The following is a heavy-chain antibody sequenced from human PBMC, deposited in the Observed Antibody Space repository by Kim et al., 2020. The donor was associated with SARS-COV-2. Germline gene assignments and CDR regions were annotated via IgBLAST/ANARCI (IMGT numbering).Heavy chain of an antibody. V-gene: IGHV1-69*01. J-gene: IGHJ4*02. D-gene: IGHD3-9*01. CDR3: ASEDYDILTGYFNY. Sequence: AQKFQGRGTITADESTSTAYMELSSLRSEDTAVYYCASEDYDILTGYFNYWGQGTLVTVSS.